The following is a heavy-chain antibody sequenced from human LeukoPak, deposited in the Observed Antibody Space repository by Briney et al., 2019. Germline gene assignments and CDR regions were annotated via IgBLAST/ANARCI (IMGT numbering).Heavy chain of an antibody. Sequence: GGSLRLSCAASGFTFSSYAMSWVRQAPGKGLEWVANIKQDGSEKYYVDSVKGRFTISRDNAKNSLYLQMNSLRAEDTAVYYCARDVVRGSGGDVWGKGTTVTISS. J-gene: IGHJ6*04. V-gene: IGHV3-7*01. CDR1: GFTFSSYA. CDR3: ARDVVRGSGGDV. D-gene: IGHD3-10*01. CDR2: IKQDGSEK.